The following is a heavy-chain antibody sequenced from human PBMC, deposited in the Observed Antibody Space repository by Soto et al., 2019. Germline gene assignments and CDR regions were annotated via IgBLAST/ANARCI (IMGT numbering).Heavy chain of an antibody. CDR3: ARMSYFYDKWYFDL. J-gene: IGHJ2*01. CDR2: VYYSGST. Sequence: SDTLSLTCTFSGSSINNNDYYLSWIRQTPGKGLEWIGYVYYSGSTDYIPSLKSRLSMSIDKSRNQFTLKLNSVTAADTATYYCARMSYFYDKWYFDLWGRGTLVTVSS. CDR1: GSSINNNDYY. V-gene: IGHV4-30-4*02. D-gene: IGHD3-22*01.